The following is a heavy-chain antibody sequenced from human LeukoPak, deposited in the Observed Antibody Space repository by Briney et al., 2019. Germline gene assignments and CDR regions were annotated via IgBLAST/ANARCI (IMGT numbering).Heavy chain of an antibody. CDR2: INSDGSST. J-gene: IGHJ4*02. V-gene: IGHV3-74*01. CDR3: ARGAAVPDY. D-gene: IGHD2-15*01. Sequence: GGSLRLSCAASGFIFSYYWMHWVRQAPGKGLVWVSRINSDGSSTTYADSVKGRFTISRDNAKNTLYLQMNSLRAEDTAVYYCARGAAVPDYWGQGTLVTVSS. CDR1: GFIFSYYW.